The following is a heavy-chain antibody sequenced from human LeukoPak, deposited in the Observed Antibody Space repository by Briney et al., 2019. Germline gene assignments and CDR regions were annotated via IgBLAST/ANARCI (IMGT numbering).Heavy chain of an antibody. V-gene: IGHV4-39*07. CDR1: GYSMRSSRYY. CDR3: ARNYSMEIYYDSSDYFGAFDM. Sequence: SETLSLTCAVPGYSMRSSRYYWGWIRQPPGKGLKWIGSIYHSGSTYYNPSLKSRVTISVDTSKNQFSLKMTSVTAADTAVYYCARNYSMEIYYDSSDYFGAFDMWGQGTMVTVSS. D-gene: IGHD3-22*01. CDR2: IYHSGST. J-gene: IGHJ3*02.